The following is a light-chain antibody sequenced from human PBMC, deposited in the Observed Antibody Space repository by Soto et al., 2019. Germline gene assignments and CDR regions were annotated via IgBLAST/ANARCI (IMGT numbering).Light chain of an antibody. V-gene: IGLV1-47*01. J-gene: IGLJ3*02. Sequence: QSVLTQPPSASGTPGQRVTISCSGSSSNIGSDYVYWYQQLPGSAPKLLIYRNDQRPSGVPDRLSGSKSGTSASLAISGLRSEDEAAYYCAAWDDSLSAWVFGGGTKVTV. CDR1: SSNIGSDY. CDR3: AAWDDSLSAWV. CDR2: RND.